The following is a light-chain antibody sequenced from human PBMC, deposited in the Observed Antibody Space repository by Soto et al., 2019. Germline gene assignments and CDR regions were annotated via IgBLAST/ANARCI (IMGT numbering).Light chain of an antibody. V-gene: IGKV1-39*01. CDR2: GAS. J-gene: IGKJ5*01. CDR1: QAISGY. Sequence: DIQMTQSPSSLSASVGDRVTITCRAGQAISGYLNWYQHKPATAPRLLVYGASRLQSGVPSRFSGSGSGTQFTLTISALQPEDFATYYCQQSHTTPTTFGQGTRVDIK. CDR3: QQSHTTPTT.